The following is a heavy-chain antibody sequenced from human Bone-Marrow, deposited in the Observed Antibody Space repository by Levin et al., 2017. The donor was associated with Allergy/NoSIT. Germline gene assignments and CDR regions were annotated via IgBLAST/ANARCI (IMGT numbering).Heavy chain of an antibody. Sequence: ASVKVSCKASGYTFTSFAMHWVRQAPGQRLEWMGWINAVNGNTKVSQKFQDRVTIARDTSARTAYMELNSLRSEDTAVYYCARDLGQLWLQLDYWGQGTLVTVSS. CDR2: INAVNGNT. V-gene: IGHV1-3*01. CDR3: ARDLGQLWLQLDY. CDR1: GYTFTSFA. D-gene: IGHD5-18*01. J-gene: IGHJ4*02.